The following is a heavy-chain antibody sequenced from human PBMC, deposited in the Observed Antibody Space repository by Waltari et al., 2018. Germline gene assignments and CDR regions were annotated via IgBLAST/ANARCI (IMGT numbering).Heavy chain of an antibody. D-gene: IGHD2-21*02. CDR3: ARVRVTYYYYYAMDV. Sequence: QVQLVESGGGVVQSGESLRLSCTASGFTLSLYSIHWVRQAPGKGLEWVAVISHDGSSRFYADSVKGRFTISRDGSANSVFLQMNSLRADDAAVYYCARVRVTYYYYYAMDVWGQGTTVTVSS. CDR2: ISHDGSSR. V-gene: IGHV3-30-3*01. CDR1: GFTLSLYS. J-gene: IGHJ6*02.